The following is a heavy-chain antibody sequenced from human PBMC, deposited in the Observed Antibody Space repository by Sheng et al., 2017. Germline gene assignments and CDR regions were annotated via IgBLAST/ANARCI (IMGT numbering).Heavy chain of an antibody. CDR3: AKMRTRGLVIMDGPDY. Sequence: EVQLVESGGGLVQPGGSLRLSCVASRFTFSNYAMNWVRQAPGKGLEWVSVISGSGGSTHYADSVKGRFTISRDNSKNTLYLQMNSLRAEDTAVYYCAKMRTRGLVIMDGPDYWGQGTLVTVSS. CDR1: RFTFSNYA. V-gene: IGHV3-23*04. J-gene: IGHJ4*02. CDR2: ISGSGGST. D-gene: IGHD3-9*01.